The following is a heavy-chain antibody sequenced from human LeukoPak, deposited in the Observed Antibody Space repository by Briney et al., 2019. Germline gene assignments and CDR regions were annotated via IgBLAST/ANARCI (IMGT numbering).Heavy chain of an antibody. V-gene: IGHV1-2*02. CDR1: GYTFTGYY. J-gene: IGHJ4*02. D-gene: IGHD1-1*01. CDR3: ARTHEEGPDVEELDY. Sequence: GASVKVSCKASGYTFTGYYMHWVRQAPGQGLEWMGWINPNSGGTNYAQKFQGRVTMTRDTSISTAYMELSSLRSEDTAVYYCARTHEEGPDVEELDYWGQGTLVTVSS. CDR2: INPNSGGT.